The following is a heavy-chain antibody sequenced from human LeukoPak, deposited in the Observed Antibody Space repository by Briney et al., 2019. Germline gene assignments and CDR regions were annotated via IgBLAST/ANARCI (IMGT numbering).Heavy chain of an antibody. CDR3: AGERGVVVPAATSRPPYYFDY. D-gene: IGHD2-2*01. Sequence: SETLSLTCTVSGGSISSYYWSWIRQPPGKGLEWVGDIYYSGSTNYNPSLKSRVTISVDTSKNQFSLKLSSVTAADTAVYYCAGERGVVVPAATSRPPYYFDYWGQGTLVTVSS. V-gene: IGHV4-59*01. CDR1: GGSISSYY. CDR2: IYYSGST. J-gene: IGHJ4*02.